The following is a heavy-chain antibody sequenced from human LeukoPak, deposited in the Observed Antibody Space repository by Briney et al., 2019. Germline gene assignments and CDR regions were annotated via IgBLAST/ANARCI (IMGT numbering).Heavy chain of an antibody. V-gene: IGHV3-74*01. J-gene: IGHJ4*02. Sequence: QTGGSLRLSCAASGFTFSSYWMHWVRQAPGKGLVWVSRINSDGSSTSYADSVKGRFTISRDNAKNTLYLQMNSLRAEDTAVYYCARDSVPGNIVGATGPWGQGALVTVSS. D-gene: IGHD1-26*01. CDR3: ARDSVPGNIVGATGP. CDR2: INSDGSST. CDR1: GFTFSSYW.